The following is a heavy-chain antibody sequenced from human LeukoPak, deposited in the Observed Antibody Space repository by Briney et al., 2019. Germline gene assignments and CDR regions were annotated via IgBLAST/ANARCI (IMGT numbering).Heavy chain of an antibody. V-gene: IGHV3-48*03. J-gene: IGHJ3*02. CDR1: GFTFSTYD. Sequence: GGSLRLSCAASGFTFSTYDMNWVRQAPGKGLEWISYISSSGSTIYYADSVKGRFTISRDNAKNSLYLQMNSLRAEDTAVYYCARLWGDAFDIWGQGTMVTVSS. CDR2: ISSSGSTI. CDR3: ARLWGDAFDI. D-gene: IGHD3-16*01.